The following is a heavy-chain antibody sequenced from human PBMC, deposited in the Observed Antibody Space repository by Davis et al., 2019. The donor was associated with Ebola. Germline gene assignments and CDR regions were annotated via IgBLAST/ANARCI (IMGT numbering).Heavy chain of an antibody. V-gene: IGHV4-59*08. CDR1: GGSINRYH. J-gene: IGHJ4*02. CDR3: ARSPIELPGTSWEYYFDY. CDR2: VYNSANT. Sequence: PSETLSLTCTVSGGSINRYHWNWIRQPPGKGLEWIGYVYNSANTNYNPSLSSRVTMSIDTSKNQFSLKLNSVTAADTAVYYCARSPIELPGTSWEYYFDYWGQGTLVTVSS. D-gene: IGHD1-1*01.